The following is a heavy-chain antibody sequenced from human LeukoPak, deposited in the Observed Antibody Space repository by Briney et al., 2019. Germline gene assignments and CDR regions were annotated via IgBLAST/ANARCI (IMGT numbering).Heavy chain of an antibody. D-gene: IGHD1-26*01. CDR3: ARGQKATGSCSPIGY. CDR1: GGSISSYY. J-gene: IGHJ4*02. Sequence: SETLSLTCTVSGGSISSYYWSWIRQPPGKGLEWIGYIYYSGSTDYNPSLKSRVTISVDTSKNQFSLKLSSVTAADTAVYYCARGQKATGSCSPIGYWGQGTLVTVSS. CDR2: IYYSGST. V-gene: IGHV4-59*01.